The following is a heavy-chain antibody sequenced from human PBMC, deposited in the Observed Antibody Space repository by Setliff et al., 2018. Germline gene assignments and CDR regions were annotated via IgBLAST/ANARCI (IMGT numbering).Heavy chain of an antibody. CDR3: ARAGFELGQYNWFDP. V-gene: IGHV4-39*07. D-gene: IGHD3-3*02. Sequence: SETLSLTCTVSGGSISSSSYYWGWIRQSPGKGLEWIGSIFYSGSTYYNPSLKSRVTISVDTSKNQFSLNLTSVTAADTAVYYCARAGFELGQYNWFDPWGQGTLVTVSS. CDR2: IFYSGST. J-gene: IGHJ5*02. CDR1: GGSISSSSYY.